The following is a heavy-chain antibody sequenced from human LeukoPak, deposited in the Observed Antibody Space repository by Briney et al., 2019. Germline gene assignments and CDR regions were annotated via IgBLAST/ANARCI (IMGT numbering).Heavy chain of an antibody. CDR1: GYSFTSYW. CDR2: FHPGDSES. Sequence: GESLKISCKGPGYSFTSYWIGWVRQRPGKGLEWMGIFHPGDSESRYSPSFQGQVTMSADQTITTAYLQWNTLKASDTAMYFCARTIAFYYDSSSYMDFWGQGTLVTVSS. CDR3: ARTIAFYYDSSSYMDF. V-gene: IGHV5-51*01. D-gene: IGHD3-22*01. J-gene: IGHJ4*02.